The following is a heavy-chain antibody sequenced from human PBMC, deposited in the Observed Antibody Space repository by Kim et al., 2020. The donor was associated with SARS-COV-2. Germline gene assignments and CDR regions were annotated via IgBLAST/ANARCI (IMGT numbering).Heavy chain of an antibody. Sequence: GGSLRLSCAASGFTFSSYDMHWVRQATGKGLEWVSAIGTAGDTYYPGSVKGRFTISRENAKNSLYLQMNSLRAGDTAVYYCASGGGSELHYPLENWYFDLWGRGTLVTVSS. D-gene: IGHD3-16*01. CDR3: ASGGGSELHYPLENWYFDL. V-gene: IGHV3-13*01. J-gene: IGHJ2*01. CDR1: GFTFSSYD. CDR2: IGTAGDT.